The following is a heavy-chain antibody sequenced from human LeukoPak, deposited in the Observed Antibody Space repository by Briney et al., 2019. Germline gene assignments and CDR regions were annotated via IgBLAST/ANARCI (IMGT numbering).Heavy chain of an antibody. D-gene: IGHD5-18*01. Sequence: GGSLRLSCAASGFTFSSYGMHWVRQAPGKGLEWVAVISYDGSNKYYADSVKGRFTISRDNSKNTLYLQMNNLRAEDTAVYYCAKVRVGYSYGSEAGFLDYWGQGTLVTVSS. V-gene: IGHV3-30*18. CDR2: ISYDGSNK. J-gene: IGHJ4*02. CDR3: AKVRVGYSYGSEAGFLDY. CDR1: GFTFSSYG.